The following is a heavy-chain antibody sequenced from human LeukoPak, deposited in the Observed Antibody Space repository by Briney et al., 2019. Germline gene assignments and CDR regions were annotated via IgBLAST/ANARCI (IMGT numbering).Heavy chain of an antibody. CDR2: IIPIFGTA. V-gene: IGHV1-69*05. Sequence: SVKVSCKASGGTFSSYAISWVRQAPGQGLEWMGGIIPIFGTANYAQKFQGRVTITTDESTSTAYMELGSLRSEDTAVYYCARGPDYYDSSGYYYPFDYWGQGTLVTVSS. CDR1: GGTFSSYA. D-gene: IGHD3-22*01. J-gene: IGHJ4*02. CDR3: ARGPDYYDSSGYYYPFDY.